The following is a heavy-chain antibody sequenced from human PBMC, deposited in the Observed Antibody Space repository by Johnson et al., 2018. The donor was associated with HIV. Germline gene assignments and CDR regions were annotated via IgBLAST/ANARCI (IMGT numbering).Heavy chain of an antibody. CDR3: ARERPGSGYDWGDAFDI. CDR2: IKQDGSEK. J-gene: IGHJ3*02. CDR1: GFTFDDYG. V-gene: IGHV3-7*01. Sequence: VQLVESGGRVVRPGGSLRLSCAASGFTFDDYGMTWVRQAPGKGLEWVANIKQDGSEKYYVDSVKGRFTISRDNAKNSLYLQMNRLRAEDTAVYYCARERPGSGYDWGDAFDIWGQGTMVTVSS. D-gene: IGHD5-12*01.